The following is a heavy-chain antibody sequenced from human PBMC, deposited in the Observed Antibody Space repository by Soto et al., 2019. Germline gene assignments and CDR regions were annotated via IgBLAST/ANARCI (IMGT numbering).Heavy chain of an antibody. CDR3: ARGVRNSNYYYYYYYGMDV. Sequence: SETLSLTCAVYGGSFSGYYWSWIRQPPGKGLEWIGEINHSGSTNYNPSLKSRVTISVDTSKNQFSLKLSSVTAADTAVYYCARGVRNSNYYYYYYYGMDVWGQGTTVTVSS. V-gene: IGHV4-34*01. J-gene: IGHJ6*02. CDR2: INHSGST. CDR1: GGSFSGYY. D-gene: IGHD4-4*01.